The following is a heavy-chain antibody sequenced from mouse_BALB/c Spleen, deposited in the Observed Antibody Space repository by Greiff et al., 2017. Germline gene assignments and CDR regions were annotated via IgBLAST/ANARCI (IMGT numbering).Heavy chain of an antibody. V-gene: IGHV1-7*01. Sequence: QVQLQQSGAELAKPGASVKMSCKASGYTFTSYWMHWVKQRPGQGLEWIGYINPSTGYTEYNQKFKDKATLTADKSSSTAYMQLSSLTSEDSAVYYCANRGNRAYWGQGTLVTVSA. J-gene: IGHJ3*01. CDR1: GYTFTSYW. CDR3: ANRGNRAY. D-gene: IGHD2-14*01. CDR2: INPSTGYT.